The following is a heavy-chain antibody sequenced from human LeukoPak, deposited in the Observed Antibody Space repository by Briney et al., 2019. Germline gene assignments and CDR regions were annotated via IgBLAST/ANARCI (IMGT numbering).Heavy chain of an antibody. CDR2: MYYTGGT. CDR1: GYFIRTGYY. V-gene: IGHV4-38-2*01. Sequence: SETLSLTCSVSGYFIRTGYYWGWIRQPPGKGREWIGSMYYTGGTYNNPSLKSRVTISVDTSKNRLSLNLRSVTAADTAVYYCARFAVAGVYYYYMDVWGKGTTVTVSS. D-gene: IGHD6-19*01. J-gene: IGHJ6*03. CDR3: ARFAVAGVYYYYMDV.